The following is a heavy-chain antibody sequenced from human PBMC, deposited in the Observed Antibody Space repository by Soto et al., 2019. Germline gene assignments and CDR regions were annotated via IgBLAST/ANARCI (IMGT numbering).Heavy chain of an antibody. V-gene: IGHV3-66*01. CDR3: ARENNYYGMEV. J-gene: IGHJ6*02. CDR2: ITGGDRT. CDR1: GFIVSVNY. Sequence: EVQLVESGGGLVQPGGALRLSCAASGFIVSVNYMSWVRQAPGKGLEWVYLITGGDRTNYADSVKGRFTISRDNSKNTLSLRMNSLAAEDTAVYYCARENNYYGMEVWGQGTTVTVSS.